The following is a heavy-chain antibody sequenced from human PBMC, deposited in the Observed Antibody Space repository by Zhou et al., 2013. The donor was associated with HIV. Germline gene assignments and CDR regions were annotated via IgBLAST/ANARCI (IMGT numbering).Heavy chain of an antibody. CDR2: IYYSGRT. CDR1: DGSISSHY. D-gene: IGHD3-3*01. V-gene: IGHV4-59*08. CDR3: ARAGPGYYYHIDV. Sequence: QVQLQESGPGLVKPSETLSLTCTVSDGSISSHYWSWIRQPPGKGLEWIGYIYYSGRTNYNPSLKSRVTISVDTSKNQFSLRLRSVTDTDTALYYCARAGPGYYYHIDVWGRGTTVTVSS. J-gene: IGHJ6*03.